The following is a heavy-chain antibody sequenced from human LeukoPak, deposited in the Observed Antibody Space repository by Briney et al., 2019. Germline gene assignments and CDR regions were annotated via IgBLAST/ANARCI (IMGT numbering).Heavy chain of an antibody. Sequence: PGGSLRLSCAASGFTFSSYSMNWVRQAPGKGLEWVSSISSSSSYIYYADSVKGRFTISRDNAKNSLYLQMNSLRAEDTAVYYCARVTMVRGVIKEVDYWGQGTLVTVSS. CDR2: ISSSSSYI. J-gene: IGHJ4*02. CDR1: GFTFSSYS. V-gene: IGHV3-21*01. CDR3: ARVTMVRGVIKEVDY. D-gene: IGHD3-10*01.